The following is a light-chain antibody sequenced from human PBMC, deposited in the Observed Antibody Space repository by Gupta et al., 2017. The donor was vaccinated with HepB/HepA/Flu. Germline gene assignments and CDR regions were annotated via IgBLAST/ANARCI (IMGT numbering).Light chain of an antibody. J-gene: IGLJ2*01. CDR1: SANIGADYD. Sequence: QSVLTQPPSVSGAPGQRVTISCTGSSANIGADYDVHWYQKLPGKAPKLLNYGVTNRPSGVPDRFSASKSGTLASLAIXGXQAEDEXDYYCQSYDSSMSGVVFGGGTKLTVL. CDR2: GVT. CDR3: QSYDSSMSGVV. V-gene: IGLV1-40*01.